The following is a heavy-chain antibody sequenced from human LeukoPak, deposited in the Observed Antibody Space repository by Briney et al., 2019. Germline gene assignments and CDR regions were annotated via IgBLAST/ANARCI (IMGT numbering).Heavy chain of an antibody. V-gene: IGHV4-59*08. CDR1: GGSISSYY. Sequence: SETLSLTCTASGGSISSYYWSWIRQPPGKGLEWIGYIYYSGSTNYNPSLKSRVTISVDTSKNQFSLKLSSVTAADTAVYYCARVGLLQTPDPWGQGTLVTVSS. CDR2: IYYSGST. J-gene: IGHJ5*02. D-gene: IGHD2-15*01. CDR3: ARVGLLQTPDP.